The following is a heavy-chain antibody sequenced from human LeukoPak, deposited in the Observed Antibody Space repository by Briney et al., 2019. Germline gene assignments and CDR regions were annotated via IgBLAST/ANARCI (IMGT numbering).Heavy chain of an antibody. CDR3: ARDLYGGSYWRHDAFDI. J-gene: IGHJ3*02. D-gene: IGHD1-26*01. CDR1: GFTFSSYK. CDR2: ISSSSSYI. V-gene: IGHV3-21*01. Sequence: GGSLRLSCAASGFTFSSYKMNWVRQAPGKGLEWVSSISSSSSYIYYADSVKGRFTISRDNAKNSLYLQMNSLRAEDTAVYYCARDLYGGSYWRHDAFDIWGQGTMVTVSS.